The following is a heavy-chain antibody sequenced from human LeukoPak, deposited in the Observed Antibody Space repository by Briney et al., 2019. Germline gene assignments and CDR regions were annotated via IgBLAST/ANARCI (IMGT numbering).Heavy chain of an antibody. J-gene: IGHJ6*03. V-gene: IGHV4-30-2*01. CDR1: GGSISSGGYY. Sequence: SETLSLTCTVSGGSISSGGYYWSWIRQPPGKGLEWIGYIYHSGTTYYNPSLKSRVTISIDTSKNQFSLKLSSVTAADTAVYYCAREGTPTYYYYMDVWGKGTTVTVSS. CDR2: IYHSGTT. D-gene: IGHD1-26*01. CDR3: AREGTPTYYYYMDV.